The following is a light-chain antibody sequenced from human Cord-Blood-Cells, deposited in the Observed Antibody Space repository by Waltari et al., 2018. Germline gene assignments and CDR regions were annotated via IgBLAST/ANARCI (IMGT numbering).Light chain of an antibody. V-gene: IGKV3-20*01. J-gene: IGKJ1*01. CDR2: GAS. Sequence: EIALTQSPGTLSLSPGERATLPCRASQSVSSSYLAWYQQKPGQAPRLLINGASSRATGIPDRFSGSGSGTDFTLTISRLEPEDFAVYYCQQYGSSPTFGQGTKVEIK. CDR3: QQYGSSPT. CDR1: QSVSSSY.